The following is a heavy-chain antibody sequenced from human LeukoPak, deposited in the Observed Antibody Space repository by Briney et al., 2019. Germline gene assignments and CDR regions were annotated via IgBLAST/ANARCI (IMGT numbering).Heavy chain of an antibody. Sequence: GGSLRLSCAASGFTFDDYAMHWVRHAPGKGLEWVSGISWNSGSIGYADSVKGRFTISRDNAKNSLYLQMNSLRAEDTALYYCAKDSGSSWGQGTLVTVSS. V-gene: IGHV3-9*01. CDR1: GFTFDDYA. CDR3: AKDSGSS. J-gene: IGHJ4*02. CDR2: ISWNSGSI.